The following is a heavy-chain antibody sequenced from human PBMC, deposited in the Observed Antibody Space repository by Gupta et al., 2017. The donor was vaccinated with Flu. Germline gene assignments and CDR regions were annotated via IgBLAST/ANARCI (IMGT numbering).Heavy chain of an antibody. CDR2: VIPFSDTT. J-gene: IGHJ6*02. CDR3: ARGPEYNWNGVAGMSHHTMDV. Sequence: YGVSWVRQAPGQGLEGMGAVIPFSDTTKYAQTFQGRVTITADKTTTTAYMELSSLRYEDTAVYYCARGPEYNWNGVAGMSHHTMDVWGQGTTVAVSS. CDR1: YG. V-gene: IGHV1-69*06. D-gene: IGHD1-20*01.